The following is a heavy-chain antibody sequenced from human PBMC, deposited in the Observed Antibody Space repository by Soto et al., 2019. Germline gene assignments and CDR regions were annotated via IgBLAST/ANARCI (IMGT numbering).Heavy chain of an antibody. CDR2: ISGTGTTT. J-gene: IGHJ4*02. D-gene: IGHD2-8*01. CDR3: VKAVYLLDFDY. CDR1: GFTFSSYA. Sequence: PGGSLRLSGAASGFTFSSYAMTWGRQAPGKGLEWVSTISGTGTTTYYADSVKGRFTISRDNSKNALYLEMNSLRTEDTAVYYCVKAVYLLDFDYWGQGTLVTVSS. V-gene: IGHV3-23*01.